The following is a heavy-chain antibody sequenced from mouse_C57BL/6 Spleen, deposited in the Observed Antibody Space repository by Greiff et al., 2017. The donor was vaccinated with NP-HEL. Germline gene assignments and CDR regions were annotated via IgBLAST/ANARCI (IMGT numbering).Heavy chain of an antibody. Sequence: EVKLVESVAELVRPGASVKLSCTASGFNIKNTYMHWVKQRPEQGLEWIGRIDPANGNTKYAPKFQGKATITADTSSHTAYLQISSLTAEDTAIYYCARTTLVATDFDYWGQGTTLTVSS. CDR3: ARTTLVATDFDY. V-gene: IGHV14-3*01. J-gene: IGHJ2*01. CDR1: GFNIKNTY. CDR2: IDPANGNT. D-gene: IGHD1-1*01.